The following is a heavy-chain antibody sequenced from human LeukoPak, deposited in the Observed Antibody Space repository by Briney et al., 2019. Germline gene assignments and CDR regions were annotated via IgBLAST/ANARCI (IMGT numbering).Heavy chain of an antibody. D-gene: IGHD2-15*01. V-gene: IGHV3-11*01. CDR2: ISSSGRTI. J-gene: IGHJ4*02. CDR1: GFTFRDYY. CDR3: ARHYFHGSGHGGY. Sequence: GGSLRLSCAASGFTFRDYYMSWIRQAPGKGLEWLSYISSSGRTIYYADSVKGRFTISRDNAKNSLYLQMNSLRVEDTAVYYCARHYFHGSGHGGYWGQGTLVTVSS.